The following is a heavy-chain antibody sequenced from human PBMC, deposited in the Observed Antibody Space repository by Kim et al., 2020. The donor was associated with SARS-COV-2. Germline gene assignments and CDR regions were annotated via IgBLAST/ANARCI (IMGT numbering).Heavy chain of an antibody. Sequence: KGRFTISRDNAKNSLYLQMNSLRAEDTAVYYCARDTDYYDSSGRNNYFDYWGQGTLVTVSS. J-gene: IGHJ4*02. CDR3: ARDTDYYDSSGRNNYFDY. D-gene: IGHD3-22*01. V-gene: IGHV3-11*06.